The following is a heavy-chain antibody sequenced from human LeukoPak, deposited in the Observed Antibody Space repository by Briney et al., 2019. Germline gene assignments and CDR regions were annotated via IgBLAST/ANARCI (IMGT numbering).Heavy chain of an antibody. CDR1: GFTFSSYG. CDR3: AKDRVGYCSSTSCYGEEY. D-gene: IGHD2-2*01. J-gene: IGHJ4*02. V-gene: IGHV3-30*18. Sequence: GGSLRLSCAASGFTFSSYGMHWVRQAPGKGLEWVAVISYDGSNKYYADSVKGRFTISRDNSKNTLYLQMNSLRAEDTAVYYCAKDRVGYCSSTSCYGEEYWGQGTLVTVSS. CDR2: ISYDGSNK.